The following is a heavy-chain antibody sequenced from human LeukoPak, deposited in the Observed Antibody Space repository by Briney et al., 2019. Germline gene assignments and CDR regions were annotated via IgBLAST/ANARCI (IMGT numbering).Heavy chain of an antibody. V-gene: IGHV3-30*04. CDR1: GFDFSTHA. CDR3: AREGARLTLDY. J-gene: IGHJ4*02. D-gene: IGHD3-16*01. CDR2: TSYHGRNK. Sequence: AGGSLRLSCAASGFDFSTHAMYWVRQSPGKGLEWMAVTSYHGRNKFYADSVKGRFTISRDNAKNSLYLQMNSLRAEDTAVYYCAREGARLTLDYWGQGTLVTVSS.